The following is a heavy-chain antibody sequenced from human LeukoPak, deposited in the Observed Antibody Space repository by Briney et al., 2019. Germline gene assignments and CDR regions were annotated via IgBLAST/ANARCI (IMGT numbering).Heavy chain of an antibody. V-gene: IGHV1-3*01. CDR1: GYTFTSYA. CDR2: INAGNDNT. J-gene: IGHJ5*02. CDR3: ASDLVYYTGGTCYPNWFDP. D-gene: IGHD2-15*01. Sequence: ASVKVSCKASGYTFTSYAMHWVRQAPGQRLEWMGWINAGNDNTKYSQTFQGRVTITRDTSASTPYMELNSLRSEDTAVYYCASDLVYYTGGTCYPNWFDPWGQGTLVTVSS.